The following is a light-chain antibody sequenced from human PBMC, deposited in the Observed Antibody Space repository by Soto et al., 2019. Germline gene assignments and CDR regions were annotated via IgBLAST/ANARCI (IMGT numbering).Light chain of an antibody. CDR2: AAS. Sequence: DIQMTQSPSALSASVGDSVTITCRSSQAISNYLAWFQQKPGQAPKRLIYAASTLESGVPSRFSGSGSGTEFSLTISSLQPEDFATYFFLQHTSWQWTFGQGTKVDIK. V-gene: IGKV1-17*03. J-gene: IGKJ1*01. CDR3: LQHTSWQWT. CDR1: QAISNY.